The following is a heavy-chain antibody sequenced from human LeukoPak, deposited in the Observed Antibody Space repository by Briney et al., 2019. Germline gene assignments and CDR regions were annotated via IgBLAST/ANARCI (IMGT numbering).Heavy chain of an antibody. CDR1: GFTFSSYW. J-gene: IGHJ4*02. CDR2: IKQDGSEK. V-gene: IGHV3-7*03. Sequence: GGSLRLSCAASGFTFSSYWMSWVRQATGKGLGWVANIKQDGSEKYYVDSVKGRFTISRDNAKNSLYLQMNSLRVEDTAVYYCARGVPAAMGDYFDYWGQGTLVTVSS. CDR3: ARGVPAAMGDYFDY. D-gene: IGHD2-2*01.